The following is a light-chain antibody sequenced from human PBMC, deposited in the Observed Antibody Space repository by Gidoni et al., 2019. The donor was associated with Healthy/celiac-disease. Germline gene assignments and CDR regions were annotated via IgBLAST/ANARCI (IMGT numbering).Light chain of an antibody. V-gene: IGKV3-20*01. Sequence: EIVLTQSPGTLSLSPGESATLSCRASQSVSSSYLAWYQPKPGQAPRLLIYGASSRATGIPDRFSGSGSGTDFTLTISRLEPEDFAVYYCQQYGSSPLTFXGXTKVEIK. CDR3: QQYGSSPLT. CDR1: QSVSSSY. J-gene: IGKJ4*01. CDR2: GAS.